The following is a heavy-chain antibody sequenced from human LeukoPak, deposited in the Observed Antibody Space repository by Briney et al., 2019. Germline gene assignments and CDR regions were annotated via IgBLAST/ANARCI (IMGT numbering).Heavy chain of an antibody. J-gene: IGHJ6*02. Sequence: ETLSLTCTVSGGSISSYYWSWVRQAPGKGLEWVSVIYSGGSTYYADSVKGRFTISRDNSKNTLYLQMNSLRAEDTAVYYCARDLGYYGMDVWGQGTTVTVSS. CDR3: ARDLGYYGMDV. CDR1: GGSISSYY. CDR2: IYSGGST. V-gene: IGHV3-53*01.